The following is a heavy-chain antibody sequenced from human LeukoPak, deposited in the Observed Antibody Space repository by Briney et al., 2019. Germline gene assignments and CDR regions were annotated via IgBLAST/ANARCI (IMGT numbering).Heavy chain of an antibody. J-gene: IGHJ3*02. D-gene: IGHD1-7*01. Sequence: SETLSLTCTVSGGSISSSSYYWGWIRQPPGKGLEWIGSIYHSGSTYYNPSLKSRVTISVDTSKNQFSLKLSSVTAADTAVYYCARNGITPGAFDIWGQGTMVTVSS. CDR2: IYHSGST. CDR3: ARNGITPGAFDI. CDR1: GGSISSSSYY. V-gene: IGHV4-39*07.